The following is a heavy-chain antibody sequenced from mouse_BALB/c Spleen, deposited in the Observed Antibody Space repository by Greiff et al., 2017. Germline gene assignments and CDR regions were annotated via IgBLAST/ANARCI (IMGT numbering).Heavy chain of an antibody. CDR2: IRNKANGYTT. V-gene: IGHV7-3*02. J-gene: IGHJ3*01. Sequence: EVHLVESGGGLVQPGGSLRLSCATSGFTFTDYYMSWVRQPPGKALEWLGFIRNKANGYTTEYSASVKGRFTISRDNSQSILYLQMNTLRAEDSATYYCARDHRYDGAYWGQGTLVTVSA. D-gene: IGHD2-14*01. CDR3: ARDHRYDGAY. CDR1: GFTFTDYY.